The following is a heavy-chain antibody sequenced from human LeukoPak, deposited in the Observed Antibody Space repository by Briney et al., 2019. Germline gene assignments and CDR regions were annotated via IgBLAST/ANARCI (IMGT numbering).Heavy chain of an antibody. CDR2: ISGTGSSNI. V-gene: IGHV3-48*04. J-gene: IGHJ4*02. Sequence: PGGSLRLSCAASGFTFSRYDMFWVRQAPGKGLEWISYISGTGSSNIYYADSVKGRFTISRDNAKNSLYLQMNSLRAEDTAMYYCVSGSGWPGIMDYWGRGTLVTVSS. CDR1: GFTFSRYD. CDR3: VSGSGWPGIMDY. D-gene: IGHD6-19*01.